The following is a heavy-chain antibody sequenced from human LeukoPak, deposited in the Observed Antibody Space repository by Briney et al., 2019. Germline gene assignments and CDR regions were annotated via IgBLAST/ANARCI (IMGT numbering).Heavy chain of an antibody. D-gene: IGHD3-10*01. CDR1: GGSISSGYYY. Sequence: SQTLSLTCTVSGGSISSGYYYWSWIRQPPGKGLQWIGYIYYSGSTYYNPSLKSRVTISVDTSKNQFSLKLSSVTAADTAVYYCARTMVRGVIFDYWGQGTLVTVSS. J-gene: IGHJ4*02. V-gene: IGHV4-30-4*01. CDR3: ARTMVRGVIFDY. CDR2: IYYSGST.